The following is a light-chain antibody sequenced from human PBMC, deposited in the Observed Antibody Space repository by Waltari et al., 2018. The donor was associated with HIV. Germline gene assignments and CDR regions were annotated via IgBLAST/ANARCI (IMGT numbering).Light chain of an antibody. Sequence: DIVMTQSPDSLAVSLGERATINCKSSQSVLYSSNNKNYFAWYQQKPGQPPKLLIHWASTRESGVPDRFIGSGSGTDFTLTISSLQAEDVAVYYCQQYYSPPLTFGQGTKVELK. CDR1: QSVLYSSNNKNY. CDR2: WAS. CDR3: QQYYSPPLT. V-gene: IGKV4-1*01. J-gene: IGKJ1*01.